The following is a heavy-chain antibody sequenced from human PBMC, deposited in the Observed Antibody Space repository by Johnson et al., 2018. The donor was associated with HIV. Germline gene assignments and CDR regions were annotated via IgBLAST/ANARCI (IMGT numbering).Heavy chain of an antibody. Sequence: QVQLVESGGGVVQPGRSLRLSCAASGFTFRTYGMHWVRQAPGKGLEWVAVIWFDGGNKYYADSVRGRFTIPRDNSRNTMYLQMNSLRAEDTALYYCAKDRSTGWYPAFDIWGQGTMVTVSS. J-gene: IGHJ3*02. CDR3: AKDRSTGWYPAFDI. CDR1: GFTFRTYG. V-gene: IGHV3-33*06. D-gene: IGHD6-19*01. CDR2: IWFDGGNK.